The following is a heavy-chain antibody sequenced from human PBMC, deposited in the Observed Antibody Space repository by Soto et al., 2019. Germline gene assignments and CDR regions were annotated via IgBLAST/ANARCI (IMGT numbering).Heavy chain of an antibody. CDR2: IDPGDSET. Sequence: PGESLKISCKGSGYTFTAYWIAWVRQMPGKGLEWMGIIDPGDSETRYSPSFPGQVTMSADRSTTTAYLQMTSLKASDTAMYYCARQSTAAADIEYWGKGTQVTAPQ. CDR1: GYTFTAYW. D-gene: IGHD6-13*01. CDR3: ARQSTAAADIEY. V-gene: IGHV5-51*01. J-gene: IGHJ4*02.